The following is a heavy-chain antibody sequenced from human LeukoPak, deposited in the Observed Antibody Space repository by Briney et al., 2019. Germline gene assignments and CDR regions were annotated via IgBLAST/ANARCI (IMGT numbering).Heavy chain of an antibody. CDR1: GFTVSSNY. CDR2: IYSGGST. V-gene: IGHV3-53*01. D-gene: IGHD2-15*01. Sequence: PGGSLRPSCAASGFTVSSNYMSWVRQAPGKGLEWVSVIYSGGSTYYADSVKGRFTISRDNSKNTLYLQMNSLRAEDTAVYYCARRYCSGGSCCFDYWGQGTLVTVSS. CDR3: ARRYCSGGSCCFDY. J-gene: IGHJ4*02.